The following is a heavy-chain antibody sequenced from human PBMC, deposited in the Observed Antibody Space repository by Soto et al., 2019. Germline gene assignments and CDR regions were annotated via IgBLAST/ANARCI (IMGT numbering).Heavy chain of an antibody. D-gene: IGHD6-13*01. CDR3: ARGVSSSWYKNYYYMDV. CDR1: GGSISSYY. J-gene: IGHJ6*03. V-gene: IGHV4-59*01. Sequence: PSETLSLTCTVSGGSISSYYWSWIRQPPGKGLEWIGYIYYSGSTNYNPSLKSRVTISVDTSKNQFSLKLSSVTAADTAVYYCARGVSSSWYKNYYYMDVWGKGTTVTVSS. CDR2: IYYSGST.